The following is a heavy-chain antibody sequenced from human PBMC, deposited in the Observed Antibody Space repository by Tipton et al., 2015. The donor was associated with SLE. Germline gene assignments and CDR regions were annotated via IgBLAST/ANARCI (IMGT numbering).Heavy chain of an antibody. Sequence: LRLSCTVSGGSINSGSYYWTWIRQPAGKGLEWIGRIYSGGSTKYNPSLKSRVTISVDTSKPQFSLRLTSVTAADTAVYYCARELVGAAQDFFDYFDYWGQGILVTVSS. CDR3: ARELVGAAQDFFDYFDY. J-gene: IGHJ4*02. CDR1: GGSINSGSYY. V-gene: IGHV4-61*02. CDR2: IYSGGST. D-gene: IGHD1-26*01.